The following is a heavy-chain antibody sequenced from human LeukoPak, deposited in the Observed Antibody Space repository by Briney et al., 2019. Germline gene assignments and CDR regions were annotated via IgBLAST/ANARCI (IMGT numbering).Heavy chain of an antibody. V-gene: IGHV4-4*07. CDR2: IYTSGST. CDR3: AREAEITRFDC. Sequence: PSETLSLTCTVSGGSISSYYWSWIRQPAGKGLEWIGRIYTSGSTNYNPSLKSRVTMSVDTSKNQFSLQLNSVTPEDTAVYYCAREAEITRFDCWGQGTLVTVSS. D-gene: IGHD5-24*01. CDR1: GGSISSYY. J-gene: IGHJ4*02.